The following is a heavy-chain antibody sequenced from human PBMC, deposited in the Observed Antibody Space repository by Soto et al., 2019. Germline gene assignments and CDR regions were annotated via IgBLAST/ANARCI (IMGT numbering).Heavy chain of an antibody. V-gene: IGHV4-34*01. CDR2: INHSGST. CDR3: ARASVSVSRPLDYCDGKDV. J-gene: IGHJ6*01. Sequence: SSAVQRESLGGYYWWCVRYPPEKGLEWIGEINHSGSTNYNPSLKSRVTISVDTSKNQFSLKLSSVTAAETAVYYCARASVSVSRPLDYCDGKDVCGQRTSDAGSS. CDR1: RESLGGYY.